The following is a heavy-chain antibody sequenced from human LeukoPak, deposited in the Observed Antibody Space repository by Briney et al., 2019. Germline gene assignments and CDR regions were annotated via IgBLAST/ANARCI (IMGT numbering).Heavy chain of an antibody. V-gene: IGHV1-8*01. CDR3: ARERYSSSRVDI. D-gene: IGHD6-13*01. CDR2: ININSGNI. Sequence: VASVTVSCTASGYTFTSYDINWVRQATGQGLEWMGWININSGNIEYAQKFQGRVTMTRNTSIGTAYMELSSLRSEDTAIYYCARERYSSSRVDIWGQGTMVTVSS. CDR1: GYTFTSYD. J-gene: IGHJ3*02.